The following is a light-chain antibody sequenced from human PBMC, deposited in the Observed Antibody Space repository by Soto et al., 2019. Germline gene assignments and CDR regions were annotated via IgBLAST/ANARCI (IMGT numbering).Light chain of an antibody. Sequence: DIQMTQSPSSLSAFLGDRVTITCRASQGISDYLVWYQQKPGKGPKLLIYAASTLQSGVPPRFSGTGSGTDFTLTISSLQPEDVATYYFQNYYSAPFTLGPGTKVDIK. J-gene: IGKJ3*01. CDR1: QGISDY. CDR2: AAS. CDR3: QNYYSAPFT. V-gene: IGKV1-27*01.